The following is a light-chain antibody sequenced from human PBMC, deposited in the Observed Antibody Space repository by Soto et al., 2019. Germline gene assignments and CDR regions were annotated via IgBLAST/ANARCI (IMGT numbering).Light chain of an antibody. V-gene: IGLV2-8*01. CDR2: EVT. Sequence: QSVLTQPPSASGYPGQSVTISCTGTSSDVGGYDYVSWYQQHPGKAPKLMIYEVTIRPSGVSDRFSGSKSGNTASLTVSGLQAEDEADYYCSSYTGGNPSYVFGTGTKVTV. CDR1: SSDVGGYDY. CDR3: SSYTGGNPSYV. J-gene: IGLJ1*01.